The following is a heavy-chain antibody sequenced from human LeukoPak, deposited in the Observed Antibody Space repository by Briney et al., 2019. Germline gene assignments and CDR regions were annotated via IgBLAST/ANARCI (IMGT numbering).Heavy chain of an antibody. CDR2: VHFNGQT. CDR3: AGHETSYSSSWYYFDY. J-gene: IGHJ4*02. Sequence: PSETLSLTCTVSGGSVISGHYCWGWVRQPPGKELEWIASVHFNGQTYSNPSLSGRVTMSIDTSKNQFSLKLTSLTAADTAVYYCAGHETSYSSSWYYFDYWGQGTLVTVSS. D-gene: IGHD6-13*01. V-gene: IGHV4-39*01. CDR1: GGSVISGHYC.